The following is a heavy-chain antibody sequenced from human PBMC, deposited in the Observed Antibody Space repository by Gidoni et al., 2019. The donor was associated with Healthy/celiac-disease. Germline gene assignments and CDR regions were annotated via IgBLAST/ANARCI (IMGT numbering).Heavy chain of an antibody. CDR3: ARDDYGDYDNWFDP. CDR1: GGSISSGSYS. CDR2: IYTSGST. V-gene: IGHV4-61*02. D-gene: IGHD4-17*01. J-gene: IGHJ5*02. Sequence: QAQLQASGPGLVKPSQTLSLTCPVSGGSISSGSYSWSWIRQPAGKGLEWIGRIYTSGSTNYNPSLKSRVTISVDTSKNQFSLKLSSVTAADTAVYYCARDDYGDYDNWFDPWGQGTLVTVSS.